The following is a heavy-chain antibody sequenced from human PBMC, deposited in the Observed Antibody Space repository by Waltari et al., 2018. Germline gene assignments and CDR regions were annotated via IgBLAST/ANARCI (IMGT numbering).Heavy chain of an antibody. V-gene: IGHV1-69*01. CDR2: IIPILGTA. CDR3: ARLPPYYYDSSGYSAGFDY. J-gene: IGHJ4*02. Sequence: QVQLVQSGAEVKKPGSSVKVSCKASGGTFSSYAISWVRQAPGQGLEWMGVIIPILGTANDAKKCQGRGTITADEATSTAYMEMSSLRSEDTAVYYCARLPPYYYDSSGYSAGFDYWGQGTLVTVSS. CDR1: GGTFSSYA. D-gene: IGHD3-22*01.